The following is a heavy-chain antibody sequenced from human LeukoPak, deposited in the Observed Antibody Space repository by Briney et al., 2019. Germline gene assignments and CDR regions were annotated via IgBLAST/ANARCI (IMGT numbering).Heavy chain of an antibody. Sequence: GGSLRLSCAASGFTFSGSAMHWVRQASGKGLEWVARVRSKDNGYATSYSASVRGRFTISRDDSKNMAYLQMDSLKTEDTAVYFCSRTSDAAWYFDLWGRDTLVTVSS. CDR2: VRSKDNGYAT. V-gene: IGHV3-73*01. D-gene: IGHD6-25*01. J-gene: IGHJ2*01. CDR3: SRTSDAAWYFDL. CDR1: GFTFSGSA.